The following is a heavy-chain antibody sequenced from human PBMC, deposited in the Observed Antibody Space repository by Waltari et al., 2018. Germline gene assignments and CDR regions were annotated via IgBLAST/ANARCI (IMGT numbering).Heavy chain of an antibody. J-gene: IGHJ5*02. CDR2: MKPNTCET. V-gene: IGHV1-8*02. D-gene: IGHD5-12*01. CDR1: GYTFTTYE. Sequence: QVQLLQSGAEVKKPGASVKVSCQASGYTFTTYEINWVRQASGQGLEWMGGMKPNTCETGLAQRFQGRVTMTRDTSFNTAYMELSTLTSEDTALYYCARGRDVYAGFDYNWFDPWGPGTLVTVSS. CDR3: ARGRDVYAGFDYNWFDP.